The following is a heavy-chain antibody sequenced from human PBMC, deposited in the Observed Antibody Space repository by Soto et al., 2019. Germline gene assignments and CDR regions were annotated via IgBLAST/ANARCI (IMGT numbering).Heavy chain of an antibody. D-gene: IGHD1-26*01. J-gene: IGHJ4*02. V-gene: IGHV3-64*01. CDR2: ISTNGGSS. CDR1: GFTFSSYA. CDR3: ARGQTWAQFDY. Sequence: PGGSLRLSCAASGFTFSSYAMHWVRQAPGKGLEYVSGISTNGGSSYYANSVKGRFTTSRDNSKSTLYLQMGSLRADDLAVYYCARGQTWAQFDYWGQATLVTVSS.